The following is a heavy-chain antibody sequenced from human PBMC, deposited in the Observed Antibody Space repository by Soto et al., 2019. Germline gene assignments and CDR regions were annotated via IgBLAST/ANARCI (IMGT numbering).Heavy chain of an antibody. D-gene: IGHD3-10*01. CDR1: GFTLTTYS. CDR3: VRERGLSSFYGMDV. CDR2: ISSSSSHI. Sequence: VQLVESGGGLVKPGGSLRLSCEASGFTLTTYSMNWVRQASGKGLEWVSSISSSSSHIYYANSVKGRFTISRDNARNSLYLQMNSLRAEDTAVYYCVRERGLSSFYGMDVWGQGTTVTVSS. J-gene: IGHJ6*02. V-gene: IGHV3-21*02.